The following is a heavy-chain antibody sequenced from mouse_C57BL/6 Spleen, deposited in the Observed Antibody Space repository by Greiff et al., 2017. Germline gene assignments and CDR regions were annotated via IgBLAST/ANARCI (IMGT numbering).Heavy chain of an antibody. V-gene: IGHV1-61*01. J-gene: IGHJ1*03. D-gene: IGHD2-3*01. CDR3: ASPKIYDGYTGYFDV. Sequence: VQLQQPGAELVRPGSSVKLSCKASGYTFTSYWMDWVKQRPGQGLEWIGNIYPSDSETHYNQKFKDKATLTVDKSSSTAYMQLSSLTSEDSAVYYCASPKIYDGYTGYFDVWGTGTTVTVSS. CDR1: GYTFTSYW. CDR2: IYPSDSET.